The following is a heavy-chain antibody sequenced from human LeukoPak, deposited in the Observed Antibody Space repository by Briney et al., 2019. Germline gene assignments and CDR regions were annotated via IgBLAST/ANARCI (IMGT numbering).Heavy chain of an antibody. CDR2: IYYSGST. D-gene: IGHD3-22*01. Sequence: SETLSLTCTVSGGSISSSSYYWGWIRQPPGKGLEWIGSIYYSGSTYYNPSLKSRVTISVDTSKNQFSLKLSSVTAADTAVYYCARGMYYYDSSGYPLPRIFDYWGQGTLVTVSS. J-gene: IGHJ4*02. CDR3: ARGMYYYDSSGYPLPRIFDY. V-gene: IGHV4-39*07. CDR1: GGSISSSSYY.